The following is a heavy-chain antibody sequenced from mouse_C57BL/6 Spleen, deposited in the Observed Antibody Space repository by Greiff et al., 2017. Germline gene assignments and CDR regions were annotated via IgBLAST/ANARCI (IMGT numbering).Heavy chain of an antibody. Sequence: QVQLKQPGAELVRPGTSVKLSCKASGYTFTSYWMHWVKQRPGQGLEWIGVIDPSDSYTNYNQKFKGKATLTVDTSSSTAYMQLSSLTSEDSAVYYCARDYYGSSYPAWFAYWGQGTLVTVSA. V-gene: IGHV1-59*01. CDR1: GYTFTSYW. CDR2: IDPSDSYT. J-gene: IGHJ3*01. CDR3: ARDYYGSSYPAWFAY. D-gene: IGHD1-1*01.